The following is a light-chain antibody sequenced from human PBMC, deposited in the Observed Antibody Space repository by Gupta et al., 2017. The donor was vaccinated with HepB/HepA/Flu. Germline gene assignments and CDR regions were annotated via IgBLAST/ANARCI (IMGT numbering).Light chain of an antibody. CDR1: QGMRSD. Sequence: ITCRASQGMRSDLGWYQQKRVKAPKRLNLVASSGVPSRFSGSGSGTEFTLTISSLQPEDFATYYCLQHNSYPVTFGGGTKVEI. J-gene: IGKJ4*01. V-gene: IGKV1-17*01. CDR3: LQHNSYPVT. CDR2: VAS.